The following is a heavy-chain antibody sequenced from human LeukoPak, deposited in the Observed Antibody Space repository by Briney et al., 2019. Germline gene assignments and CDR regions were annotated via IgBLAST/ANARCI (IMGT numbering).Heavy chain of an antibody. CDR3: ARASHQLLHFDY. J-gene: IGHJ4*02. V-gene: IGHV4-59*01. CDR2: IYYSRST. CDR1: GGSISIYY. D-gene: IGHD2-2*01. Sequence: SETLSLTCTVSGGSISIYYWSWIRQPPGKGLEWIGYIYYSRSTNYNPSLKSRVTISVDTSKNQFSLKLSSVTAADTAVCYCARASHQLLHFDYWGQGTLVTVSS.